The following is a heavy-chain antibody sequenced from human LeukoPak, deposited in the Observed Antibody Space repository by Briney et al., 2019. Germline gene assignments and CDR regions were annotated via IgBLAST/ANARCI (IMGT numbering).Heavy chain of an antibody. CDR3: AKVNGLAADSPDDS. V-gene: IGHV3-23*01. Sequence: GGSLILYCAGSGFTFSTYAMTWVRQAPGKGLEWVSAISGIDSRTYYADSVKGRFTTSRDNPKNTLYLQMNSLRAEDTAVYYCAKVNGLAADSPDDSWGQGTLVTVSS. CDR1: GFTFSTYA. CDR2: ISGIDSRT. J-gene: IGHJ4*02. D-gene: IGHD6-13*01.